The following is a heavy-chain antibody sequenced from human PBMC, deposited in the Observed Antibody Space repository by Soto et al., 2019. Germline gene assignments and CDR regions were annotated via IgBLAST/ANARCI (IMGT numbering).Heavy chain of an antibody. Sequence: GASVKVSCKTSGYSFTSYDITWVRQAPGQGLEWMGWISPHNGNTDYTQKLQDRVTMTADISTSTAYMELRSLRSDDTAVYYCAMYSRSSLDYWGKGTLVTVSS. D-gene: IGHD6-6*01. J-gene: IGHJ4*02. V-gene: IGHV1-18*04. CDR3: AMYSRSSLDY. CDR1: GYSFTSYD. CDR2: ISPHNGNT.